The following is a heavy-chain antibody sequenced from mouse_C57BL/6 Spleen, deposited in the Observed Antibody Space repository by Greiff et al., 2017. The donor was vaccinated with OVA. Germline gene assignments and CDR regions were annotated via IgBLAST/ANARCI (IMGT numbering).Heavy chain of an antibody. D-gene: IGHD2-4*01. Sequence: DAGGGLVQPKGSLKLSCAASGFSFNTYAMNWVRQAPGKGLEWVARIRSKSNNYATYYADSVKDRFTISRDDSESMLYLQMNNLKTEDTAMYYCVRPYDYDAWFAYWGQGTLVTVSA. CDR1: GFSFNTYA. CDR2: IRSKSNNYAT. CDR3: VRPYDYDAWFAY. V-gene: IGHV10-1*01. J-gene: IGHJ3*01.